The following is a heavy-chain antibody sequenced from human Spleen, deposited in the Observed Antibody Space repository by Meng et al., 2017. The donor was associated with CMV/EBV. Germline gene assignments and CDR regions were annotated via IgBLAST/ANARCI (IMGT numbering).Heavy chain of an antibody. CDR3: AKDRDPLLLWFGESIDY. D-gene: IGHD3-10*01. Sequence: GESLKISCAASGFHFTSYGMHWVRQAPGKGLEWVTFIRYDGTNIHYADSVKGRFTISRDNSKNTLYLQMNSLRAEDTAVYYCAKDRDPLLLWFGESIDYWGQGTLVTVSS. CDR1: GFHFTSYG. CDR2: IRYDGTNI. J-gene: IGHJ4*02. V-gene: IGHV3-30*02.